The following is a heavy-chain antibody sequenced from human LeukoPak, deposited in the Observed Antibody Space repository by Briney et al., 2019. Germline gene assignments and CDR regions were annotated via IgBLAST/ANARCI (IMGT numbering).Heavy chain of an antibody. CDR2: ISWNSART. J-gene: IGHJ4*02. CDR1: GFTFYDYD. V-gene: IGHV3-9*03. D-gene: IGHD2-2*01. CDR3: AKKKCSSSSCWFDY. Sequence: GGSLRLSCAASGFTFYDYDMHWVRHVPGKGLEWVSGISWNSARTGYGDSVKGRFTISRDNAKKTLYLQMSSLRAEDMALYYCAKKKCSSSSCWFDYWGQGTLVTVSS.